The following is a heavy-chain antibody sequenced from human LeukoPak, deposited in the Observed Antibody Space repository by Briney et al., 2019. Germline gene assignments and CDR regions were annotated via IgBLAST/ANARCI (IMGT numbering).Heavy chain of an antibody. CDR1: GFTFSNYA. J-gene: IGHJ3*02. Sequence: GGSLRLSCAASGFTFSNYAMSWVRQAPGKGLAWVSVTSGSGGSTYYGDSVKGRFTISRDNSKNTLYMQMNSLRAEDTAVYYCAKGRGYNYWDGFDIWGQGTMVTVSS. D-gene: IGHD5-24*01. CDR2: TSGSGGST. CDR3: AKGRGYNYWDGFDI. V-gene: IGHV3-23*01.